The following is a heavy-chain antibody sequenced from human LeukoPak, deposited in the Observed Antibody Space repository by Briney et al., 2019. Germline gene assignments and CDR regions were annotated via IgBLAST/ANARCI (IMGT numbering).Heavy chain of an antibody. V-gene: IGHV4-38-2*02. CDR3: ARAGYCTSTTCPDAFDI. Sequence: TSSETLSLTCTVSGYSISSGYYWGWIRQPPGKGLEWIGSIYHSGSTYYNPSLKSRVTISVDTSKNQFSLKLSSVTAADTAVYYCARAGYCTSTTCPDAFDIWGQVTKVTVSS. D-gene: IGHD2-2*01. J-gene: IGHJ3*02. CDR1: GYSISSGYY. CDR2: IYHSGST.